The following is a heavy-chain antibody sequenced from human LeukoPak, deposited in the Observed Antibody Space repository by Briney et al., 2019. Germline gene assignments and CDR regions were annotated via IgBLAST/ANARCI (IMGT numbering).Heavy chain of an antibody. Sequence: ASVKVSCKASGYTFVSHGVHWVRQAPGQRLEWMGWINAGNGNTKYSQKFQGRVTITRDTSASTAYMELSSLRSEDTAVYYCARDGSGSYSTWGQGTLVTVSS. V-gene: IGHV1-3*01. J-gene: IGHJ5*02. D-gene: IGHD3-10*01. CDR1: GYTFVSHG. CDR2: INAGNGNT. CDR3: ARDGSGSYST.